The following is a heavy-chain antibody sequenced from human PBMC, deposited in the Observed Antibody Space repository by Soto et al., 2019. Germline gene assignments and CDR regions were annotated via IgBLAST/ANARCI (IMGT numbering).Heavy chain of an antibody. CDR1: GAPINSGGYY. Sequence: PSETLSLTYTVSGAPINSGGYYWSWIRQPAGKGLEWIGRIFSSGSTSFNPSLESRVAMSVDTSKNHFSLNLSSVTAADMAVYYCAREGSYSAYNFAHGIQLWSFDFWGQGTQVTVSS. J-gene: IGHJ4*02. V-gene: IGHV4-61*02. CDR2: IFSSGST. CDR3: AREGSYSAYNFAHGIQLWSFDF. D-gene: IGHD5-12*01.